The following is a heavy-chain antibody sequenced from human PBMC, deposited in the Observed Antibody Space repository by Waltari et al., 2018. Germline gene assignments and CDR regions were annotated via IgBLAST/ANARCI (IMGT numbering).Heavy chain of an antibody. CDR1: GFTVSSNY. CDR2: IYSGGST. V-gene: IGHV3-53*01. J-gene: IGHJ5*02. Sequence: EVQLVESGGGLIQPGGSLRLSCAASGFTVSSNYMSWVRQAPGKGVGWVSVIYSGGSTYYADSVKGRFTISRDNSKNTLYLQMNSLRAEDTAVYYCARGRSGSVIPGLLDPWGQGTLVTVSS. D-gene: IGHD3-10*01. CDR3: ARGRSGSVIPGLLDP.